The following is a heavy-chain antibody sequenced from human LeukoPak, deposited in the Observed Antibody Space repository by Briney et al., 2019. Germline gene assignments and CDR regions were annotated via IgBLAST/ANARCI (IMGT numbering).Heavy chain of an antibody. CDR3: ARQLSRVNYFDY. CDR2: IYYSGST. J-gene: IGHJ4*02. Sequence: SETLSLTCTVSGGSISSSSYYWSWIRQPPGKGLEWIGYIYYSGSTNYNPSLKSRVTISVDTSKNQFSLKLSSVTAADTAVYYCARQLSRVNYFDYWGQGTLVTVSS. V-gene: IGHV4-61*01. D-gene: IGHD5-18*01. CDR1: GGSISSSSYY.